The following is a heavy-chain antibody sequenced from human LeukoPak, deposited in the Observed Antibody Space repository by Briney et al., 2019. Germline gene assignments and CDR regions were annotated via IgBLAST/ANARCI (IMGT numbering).Heavy chain of an antibody. J-gene: IGHJ4*02. CDR3: ASSDWRLRLGELSSYFDY. D-gene: IGHD3-16*02. CDR1: GYTFTGYY. CDR2: INPNSGGT. Sequence: ASVKVSCKASGYTFTGYYMHWVRQAPGQGLEWMGWINPNSGGTNYAQKFQGRVTMTRDTSISTAYMELSRLRSDDTAVYYCASSDWRLRLGELSSYFDYWGQGTLVTVSS. V-gene: IGHV1-2*02.